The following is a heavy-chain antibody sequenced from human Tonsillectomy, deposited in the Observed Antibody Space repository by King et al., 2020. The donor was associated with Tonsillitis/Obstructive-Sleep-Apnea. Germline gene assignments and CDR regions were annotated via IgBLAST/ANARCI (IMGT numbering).Heavy chain of an antibody. V-gene: IGHV1-3*01. J-gene: IGHJ5*02. Sequence: QLVQSGAEVKKPGASVKVSCKASGYTFTSYAMHWVRLAPGQRREWMGWINAGNGNTKYSQKFQGRVTITRDTSASTAYMELSSLRAEDTAVYYCARDRASGTRWFDPWGQGTLVTVSS. CDR2: INAGNGNT. CDR3: ARDRASGTRWFDP. D-gene: IGHD1-1*01. CDR1: GYTFTSYA.